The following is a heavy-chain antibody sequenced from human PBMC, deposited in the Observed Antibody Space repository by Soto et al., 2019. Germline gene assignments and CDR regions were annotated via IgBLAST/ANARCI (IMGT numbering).Heavy chain of an antibody. CDR1: GGTFSSYT. Sequence: SVKVSCKASGGTFSSYTISWVRLAPGQGLEWMGRIIPILGIANYAQKFQGRVTITADKSTSTAYMELSSLRSEDTAVYYCAGTRGYSGYDFMVDYWGQGTLVTVSS. CDR2: IIPILGIA. J-gene: IGHJ4*02. V-gene: IGHV1-69*02. CDR3: AGTRGYSGYDFMVDY. D-gene: IGHD5-12*01.